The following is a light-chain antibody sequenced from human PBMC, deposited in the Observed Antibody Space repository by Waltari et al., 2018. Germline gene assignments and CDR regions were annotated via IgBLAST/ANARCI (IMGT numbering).Light chain of an antibody. Sequence: HSVLTQPPSVSGAPGQRVTISCTGRGSHIGAGSDVHWYQQLPRAAPKLLIYGSTTRPLGVPDRFFGSTSGTSASLTITGLQAEDEADYYCQSYDTSLSVVFGGGTKLTVL. CDR3: QSYDTSLSVV. CDR1: GSHIGAGSD. CDR2: GST. J-gene: IGLJ3*02. V-gene: IGLV1-40*01.